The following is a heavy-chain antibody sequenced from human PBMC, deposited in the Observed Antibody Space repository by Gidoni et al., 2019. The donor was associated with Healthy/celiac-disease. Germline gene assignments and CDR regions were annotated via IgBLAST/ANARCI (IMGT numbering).Heavy chain of an antibody. D-gene: IGHD3-22*01. V-gene: IGHV3-48*03. CDR1: GFTFSSYE. CDR2: ISSSGSTI. CDR3: ARGYPVRHSSGYYTRGGLFDY. J-gene: IGHJ4*02. Sequence: EVQLVESGGGLVQPGGSLRLSCAASGFTFSSYEMNWVRQAPGKGLAWVSYISSSGSTIYYADSVKGRFTISRDNAKNSLYLQMNSLRAEDTAVYYCARGYPVRHSSGYYTRGGLFDYWGQGTLVTVSS.